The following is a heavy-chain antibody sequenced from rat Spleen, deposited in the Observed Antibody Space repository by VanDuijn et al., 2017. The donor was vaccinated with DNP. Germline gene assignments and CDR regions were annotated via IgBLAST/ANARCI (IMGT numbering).Heavy chain of an antibody. CDR2: INTGSGAT. Sequence: QVQLQQSGAELAEPGSSVKISCRASGYTFTTYYITWIKQTKGQGREYLGYINTGSGATNYNEKFKGKATLTADKSSSTAFMHLSSLTPADSAVYYCARRRLPYWYFDFWGPGTMVTVSS. J-gene: IGHJ1*01. D-gene: IGHD1-4*01. V-gene: IGHV1-43*01. CDR1: GYTFTTYY. CDR3: ARRRLPYWYFDF.